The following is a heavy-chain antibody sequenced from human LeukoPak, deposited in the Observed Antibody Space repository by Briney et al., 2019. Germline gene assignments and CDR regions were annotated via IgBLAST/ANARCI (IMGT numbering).Heavy chain of an antibody. J-gene: IGHJ4*02. CDR2: ISSSSSYI. CDR3: ASEAVAGTFDY. V-gene: IGHV3-21*01. D-gene: IGHD6-19*01. CDR1: GFTFSSYS. Sequence: GGSLRLSCAASGFTFSSYSMNWVRQAPGKRLEWVSSISSSSSYIYYADSVKGRFTISRDNAKNSLYLQMNSLRAEDTAVYYCASEAVAGTFDYWGQGTLVTVSS.